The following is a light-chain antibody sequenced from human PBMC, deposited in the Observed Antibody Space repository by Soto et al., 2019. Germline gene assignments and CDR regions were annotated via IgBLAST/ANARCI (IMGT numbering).Light chain of an antibody. CDR2: EVS. CDR3: MQGTHWPYS. CDR1: QSLVHSDGKTY. V-gene: IGKV2-30*02. Sequence: DVVMTQSPLSLPVHLGQPASISCRSSQSLVHSDGKTYLNWFRQRPGQSPRRLVYEVSDGDSGVPVRFRGSGSGSNFTLRISSVETEDVGVYYVMQGTHWPYSFGQVTKLEI. J-gene: IGKJ2*03.